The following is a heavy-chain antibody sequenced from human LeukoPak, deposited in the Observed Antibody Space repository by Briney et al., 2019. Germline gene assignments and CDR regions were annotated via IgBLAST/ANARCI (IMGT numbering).Heavy chain of an antibody. J-gene: IGHJ2*01. CDR3: ARRLDL. Sequence: SQTLSLTCAVSGDSIRTGEYSWRWIRQPPGKGLEWIGYISRSGSTYSNPSLKSRVTISVDTSKNQFSLKLSSVTAADTAVYYCARRLDLWGRGTLVTVSS. V-gene: IGHV4-30-2*01. CDR2: ISRSGST. CDR1: GDSIRTGEYS.